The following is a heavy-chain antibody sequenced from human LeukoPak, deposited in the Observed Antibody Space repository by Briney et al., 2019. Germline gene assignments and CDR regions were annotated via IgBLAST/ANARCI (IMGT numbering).Heavy chain of an antibody. CDR3: AKGITVMMVAPGY. J-gene: IGHJ4*02. CDR1: GFTVSSNY. Sequence: SGGSLRLSCAASGFTVSSNYMTWVRQAPGKGLEWDSVIYSNNITFYADSVKGRFTISRDNSKNTLYLQMNSLRAEDTAVYYCAKGITVMMVAPGYWGQGTLVTVTS. CDR2: IYSNNIT. D-gene: IGHD3-22*01. V-gene: IGHV3-53*01.